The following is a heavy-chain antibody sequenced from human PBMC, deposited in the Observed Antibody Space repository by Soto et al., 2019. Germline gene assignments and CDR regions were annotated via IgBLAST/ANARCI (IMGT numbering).Heavy chain of an antibody. Sequence: QVQLVQSGGEVKKPGASVKVSCKTSGYSFTTYGISWVRQAPGQGLEWMGWISGYNGNTHYAQKFQGRVSMTTDTSTSTAYMELRSRRSDGTAVYYCAREGPAPYYYYGMDVWGQGTTVTVSS. CDR2: ISGYNGNT. V-gene: IGHV1-18*01. CDR1: GYSFTTYG. J-gene: IGHJ6*02. CDR3: AREGPAPYYYYGMDV.